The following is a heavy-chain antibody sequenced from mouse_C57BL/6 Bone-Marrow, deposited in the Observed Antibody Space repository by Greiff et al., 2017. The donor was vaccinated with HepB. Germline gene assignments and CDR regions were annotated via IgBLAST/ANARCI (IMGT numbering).Heavy chain of an antibody. CDR3: ARGDYGYYYAMDY. J-gene: IGHJ4*01. V-gene: IGHV3-1*01. Sequence: VQLQQSGPGMVKPSQSLSLTCTVTGYSITSGYDWHWIRHFPGNKLEWMGYISYSGSTNYNPSLKSRISITHDTSKNHFFLKLNSVTTEDTATYYCARGDYGYYYAMDYWGQGTSVTVSS. D-gene: IGHD2-2*01. CDR2: ISYSGST. CDR1: GYSITSGYD.